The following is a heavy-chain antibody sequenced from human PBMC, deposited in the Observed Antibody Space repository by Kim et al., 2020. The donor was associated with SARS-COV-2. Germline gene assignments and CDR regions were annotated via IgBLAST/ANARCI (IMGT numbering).Heavy chain of an antibody. CDR1: GFTVSSNY. D-gene: IGHD6-19*01. CDR3: ARVSNTRLSSGWLYFDY. V-gene: IGHV3-53*01. J-gene: IGHJ4*02. CDR2: IYSGGST. Sequence: GGSLRLSCAASGFTVSSNYMSWVRQAPGKGLEWVSVIYSGGSTSYADSVKGRFTISRDNSKNTLYLQMNSLRAEDTAVYYCARVSNTRLSSGWLYFDYRGQGTLVTVSA.